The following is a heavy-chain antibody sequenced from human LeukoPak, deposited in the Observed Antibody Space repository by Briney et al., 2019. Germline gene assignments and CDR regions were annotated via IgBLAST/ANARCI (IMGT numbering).Heavy chain of an antibody. CDR1: GVTFSSYA. J-gene: IGHJ4*02. CDR3: AREKTYVWGSYRYPFDY. CDR2: ISYDGSNK. Sequence: GGSLRLSCAASGVTFSSYAMPWVRQAPGKGLEWVAVISYDGSNKYYADSVKGRFTISRDNSKNTLYLQMNSLRAEDTAVYYCAREKTYVWGSYRYPFDYWGQGTLVTVSS. D-gene: IGHD3-16*02. V-gene: IGHV3-30-3*01.